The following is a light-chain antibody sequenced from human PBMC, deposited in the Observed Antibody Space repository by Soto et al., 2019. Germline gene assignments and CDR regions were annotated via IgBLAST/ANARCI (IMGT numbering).Light chain of an antibody. CDR3: QQHDDRPTMT. Sequence: IQLTQSPSSLSASVGETVTITCRASQDIDNSLNWYQHKPGKAPKLLVYAVSFLETGVPSRFSGRGSGTVFSLTIYSLQSDDFATYYCQQHDDRPTMTFGQGTRLDSK. CDR2: AVS. CDR1: QDIDNS. J-gene: IGKJ5*01. V-gene: IGKV1-33*01.